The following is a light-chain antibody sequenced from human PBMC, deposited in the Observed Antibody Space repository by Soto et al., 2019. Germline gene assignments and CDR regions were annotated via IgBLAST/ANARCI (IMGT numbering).Light chain of an antibody. CDR1: QSLVYSDGHTY. CDR3: MPGTHWPRT. Sequence: DVVMTQSPLSLPVTLGQPASISCRSSQSLVYSDGHTYLNWFQQRPGQSPRRLIYKVSNRDSGVPDRFSGSGSGTDFTLKISRVEAEDGAVYYCMPGTHWPRTFGQGTKLEIK. V-gene: IGKV2-30*01. CDR2: KVS. J-gene: IGKJ2*01.